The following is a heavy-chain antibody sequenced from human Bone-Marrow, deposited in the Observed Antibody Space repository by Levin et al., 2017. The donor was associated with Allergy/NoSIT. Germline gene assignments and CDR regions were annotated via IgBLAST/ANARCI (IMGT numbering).Heavy chain of an antibody. D-gene: IGHD3-10*01. J-gene: IGHJ5*01. CDR3: ARIVGERAYYYGSGSYNFDS. Sequence: SETLSLTCTVSGGSISSGRHYWGWIRQPPGKGLEWIGSISYSRNTFYNPSLKSRITISADTSKNQFSLKLSSVTAADTAVYYCARIVGERAYYYGSGSYNFDSWGQGTLVTVSS. V-gene: IGHV4-39*07. CDR1: GGSISSGRHY. CDR2: ISYSRNT.